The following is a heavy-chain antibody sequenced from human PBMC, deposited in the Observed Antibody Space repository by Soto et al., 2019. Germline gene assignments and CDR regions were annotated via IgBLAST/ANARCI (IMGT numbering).Heavy chain of an antibody. J-gene: IGHJ4*02. CDR2: ISGSSSTT. Sequence: PGGSLRLSCAASGFTFSSYSMNWVRQAPGKGLEWVSYISGSSSTTYYADSVKGRFTISRDNAKNALYLQMNSLRAEDAAVYYCAKAPYGYSSSWYLDYWGQGTLVTVSS. D-gene: IGHD6-13*01. CDR1: GFTFSSYS. V-gene: IGHV3-48*01. CDR3: AKAPYGYSSSWYLDY.